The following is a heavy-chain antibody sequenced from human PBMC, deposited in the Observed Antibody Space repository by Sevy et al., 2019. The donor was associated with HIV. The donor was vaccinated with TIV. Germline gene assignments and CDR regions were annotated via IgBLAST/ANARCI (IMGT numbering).Heavy chain of an antibody. CDR2: IGTLTDT. Sequence: GGSLRLSCVASGFTFSTYDMHWVRQVTGKGLEWVSGIGTLTDTYYPDSVKGRFIISRENAKYSLYLQMNSLRAGDTAVYYCARACAAAGGKSGPIDAFDIWGQGTLVTVSS. CDR1: GFTFSTYD. CDR3: ARACAAAGGKSGPIDAFDI. D-gene: IGHD6-13*01. V-gene: IGHV3-13*01. J-gene: IGHJ3*02.